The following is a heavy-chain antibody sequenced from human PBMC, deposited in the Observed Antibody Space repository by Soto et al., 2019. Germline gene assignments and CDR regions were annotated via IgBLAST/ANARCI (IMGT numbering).Heavy chain of an antibody. V-gene: IGHV3-21*01. D-gene: IGHD3-3*01. CDR2: ISSSSSYI. J-gene: IGHJ4*02. Sequence: GGSLRLSCAASGFTFSSYAMSWVRQAPWKGLEWVSSISSSSSYIYYADSVKGRFTISRDNAKNSLYLQMNSLRAEDTAVYYCARDKRDLRFLEWSYYFDFWGQGTLVTVSS. CDR1: GFTFSSYA. CDR3: ARDKRDLRFLEWSYYFDF.